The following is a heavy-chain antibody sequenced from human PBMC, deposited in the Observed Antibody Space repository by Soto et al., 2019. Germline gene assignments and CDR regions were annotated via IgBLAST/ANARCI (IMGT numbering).Heavy chain of an antibody. CDR2: ISSSSSYI. CDR1: GFTFSSYG. D-gene: IGHD7-27*01. Sequence: PGGSLRLSCAAYGFTFSSYGMNWARQAPGKGLERVSSISSSSSYIYYADSVKGRFTISRDNAKNSQYLQMNSLRAEDKAVYYCARGVLGPGDYYYGMDVCGQGTTVTVS. V-gene: IGHV3-21*01. J-gene: IGHJ6*02. CDR3: ARGVLGPGDYYYGMDV.